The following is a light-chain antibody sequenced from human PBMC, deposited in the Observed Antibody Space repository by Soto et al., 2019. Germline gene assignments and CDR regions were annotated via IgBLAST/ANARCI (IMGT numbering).Light chain of an antibody. V-gene: IGKV3-20*01. J-gene: IGKJ5*01. CDR3: QQYTGPPTT. CDR2: GTS. CDR1: QSVGSSY. Sequence: EVVLTQSPVTLSLSPGERATLSCRASQSVGSSYLAWYQQKPGQAPRVLIYGTSSRATGIPDRFSGSGSGTDFTLTITRLEPEDSAVYFCQQYTGPPTTFGQGTRLEIK.